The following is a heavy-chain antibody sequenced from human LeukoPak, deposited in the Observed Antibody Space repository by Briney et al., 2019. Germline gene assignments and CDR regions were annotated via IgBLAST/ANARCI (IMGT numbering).Heavy chain of an antibody. D-gene: IGHD2-15*01. J-gene: IGHJ5*02. CDR1: GGSISSYY. CDR2: IYYSGST. V-gene: IGHV4-59*01. Sequence: SETLSLTCTVSGGSISSYYWSWIRQPPGKGLEWIWYIYYSGSTNYNPSLKSRVTISVDTSKNQFSLKLSSVTAADTAVYYCARVRIICSGGSCYPNWFDPWGQGTLVTVSS. CDR3: ARVRIICSGGSCYPNWFDP.